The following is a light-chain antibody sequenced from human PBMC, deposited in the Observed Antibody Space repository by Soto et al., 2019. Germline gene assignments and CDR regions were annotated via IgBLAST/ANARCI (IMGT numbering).Light chain of an antibody. CDR3: QHYNTWPLT. CDR1: QSVSSY. Sequence: EIVLRQSPATLSLPTGERATLSFRASQSVSSYLAWYQQEPGQAPRLLIYGASTRATGIPARFSGSGSDTEFTLTISSLQSEDFAVYYCQHYNTWPLTFGGGTKVDI. V-gene: IGKV3-15*01. J-gene: IGKJ4*01. CDR2: GAS.